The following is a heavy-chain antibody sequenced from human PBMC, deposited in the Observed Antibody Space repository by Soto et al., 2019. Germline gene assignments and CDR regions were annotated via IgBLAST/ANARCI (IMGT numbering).Heavy chain of an antibody. CDR3: ARHATYYDILSGYYFDS. CDR2: INPGDSET. J-gene: IGHJ4*02. CDR1: GYSFTSYW. Sequence: PXESLIISCKGSGYSFTSYWIAWVRQMPGKGLEWMAIINPGDSETKYSPSFQGQVTISADKSINTAYLQWSSLKASDTAMYYCARHATYYDILSGYYFDSWGQGTQVTVSS. V-gene: IGHV5-51*01. D-gene: IGHD3-9*01.